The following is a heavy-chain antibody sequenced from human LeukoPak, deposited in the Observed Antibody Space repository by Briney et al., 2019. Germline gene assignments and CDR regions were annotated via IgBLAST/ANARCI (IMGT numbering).Heavy chain of an antibody. CDR1: GYTFTSYA. CDR3: ARGIVVVHYYYYYMDV. J-gene: IGHJ6*03. V-gene: IGHV7-4-1*02. CDR2: INTNTGNP. D-gene: IGHD2-2*01. Sequence: ASVKVSCKASGYTFTSYAMNWVRQALGQGLEWMGWINTNTGNPTYAQGFTGRFVFSLDTSVSTAYLQISSLKAEDTAVYYCARGIVVVHYYYYYMDVWGKGTTVTVSS.